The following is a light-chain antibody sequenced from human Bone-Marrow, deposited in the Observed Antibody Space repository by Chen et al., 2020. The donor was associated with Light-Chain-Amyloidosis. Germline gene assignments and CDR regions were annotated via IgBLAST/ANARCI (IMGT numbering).Light chain of an antibody. V-gene: IGKV1-5*03. Sequence: IQMSQSPSTLAASVGDRVTITCRASQSMDSWVAWYQQKPGRAPKVLIYKTSNLQNGVPSRFSGSGSGTEFTLTISSLQPDDFATYFCQQSNSYPWTFGQGTQVEIK. CDR1: QSMDSW. CDR2: KTS. J-gene: IGKJ1*01. CDR3: QQSNSYPWT.